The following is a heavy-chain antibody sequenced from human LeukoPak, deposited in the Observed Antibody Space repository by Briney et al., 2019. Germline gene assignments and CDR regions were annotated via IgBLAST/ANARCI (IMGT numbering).Heavy chain of an antibody. CDR2: IKQDGSEK. D-gene: IGHD6-13*01. Sequence: GGSLRLSCAASGFTFSSYWMSWVRQAPGKGLEWVANIKQDGSEKYYVDSVKGRFTISRDNAKNSLYLQMNSLRAEDTAVYYCARDINMKKAAAGTFFDYWGQGTLVTVSS. J-gene: IGHJ4*02. CDR1: GFTFSSYW. V-gene: IGHV3-7*01. CDR3: ARDINMKKAAAGTFFDY.